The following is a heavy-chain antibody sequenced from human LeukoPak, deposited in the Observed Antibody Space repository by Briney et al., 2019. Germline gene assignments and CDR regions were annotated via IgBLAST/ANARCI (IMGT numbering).Heavy chain of an antibody. V-gene: IGHV3-23*01. CDR2: ISGSGGST. CDR3: AKWTTRITMIVVAIDY. Sequence: GGSLSLSCAASGLTFTSYSMSWARHDPGNWREWVSSISGSGGSTYYADSVKGRFTITRDNSKNTLYLQMNSLRAEDTAVYYCAKWTTRITMIVVAIDYWGQGTLVTVSS. J-gene: IGHJ4*02. CDR1: GLTFTSYS. D-gene: IGHD3-22*01.